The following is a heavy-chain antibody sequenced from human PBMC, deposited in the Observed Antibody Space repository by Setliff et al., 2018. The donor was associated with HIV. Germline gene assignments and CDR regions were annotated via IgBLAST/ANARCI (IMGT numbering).Heavy chain of an antibody. D-gene: IGHD4-17*01. CDR3: AVSPDGDCATTECANWFDP. Sequence: PGGSLRLSCAASGFTFSSYAMSWVRQAPGKGLEWVGRIKTKPNSYATAHAESVKGRFTISRDDSQNTAYLQMNSLRTEDTAVYFCAVSPDGDCATTECANWFDPWGQGTQVTVSS. V-gene: IGHV3-73*01. J-gene: IGHJ5*02. CDR2: IKTKPNSYAT. CDR1: GFTFSSYA.